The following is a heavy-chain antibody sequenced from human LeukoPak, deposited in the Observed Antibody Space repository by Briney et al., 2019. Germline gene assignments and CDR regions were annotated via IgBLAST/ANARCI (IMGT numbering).Heavy chain of an antibody. D-gene: IGHD3-10*01. CDR1: GFTFDDYT. CDR2: ISWDGGST. Sequence: PGGSLRLSCAASGFTFDDYTMHWVRQAPGKGLEWVSLISWDGGSTYYADSVKGRFTISRDNSKNSLYLQMNSLRTEGTALYYCAKDYYGSGRSLYYMDVWGKGTTVTVSS. V-gene: IGHV3-43*01. CDR3: AKDYYGSGRSLYYMDV. J-gene: IGHJ6*03.